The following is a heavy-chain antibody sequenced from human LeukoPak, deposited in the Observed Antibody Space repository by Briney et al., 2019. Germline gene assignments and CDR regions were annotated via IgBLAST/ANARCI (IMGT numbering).Heavy chain of an antibody. J-gene: IGHJ6*03. D-gene: IGHD5-18*01. CDR1: GFTFSSYA. CDR3: ARESTAMAPYYYYYYMDV. V-gene: IGHV3-30*04. CDR2: ISYDGSNK. Sequence: GGSLRLSCAASGFTFSSYAMHWVRQAPGKGLEWVAVISYDGSNKYYADSVKGRFTISRDNSKNTLYLQMNSLRAEDTAVYYCARESTAMAPYYYYYYMDVWGKGTTVTVSS.